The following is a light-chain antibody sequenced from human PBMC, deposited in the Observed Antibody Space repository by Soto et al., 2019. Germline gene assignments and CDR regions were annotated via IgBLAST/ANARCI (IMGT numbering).Light chain of an antibody. Sequence: EIVMTQSPATLSVSPGERATLSCRASQSLSNNLAWYQQKPGQAPRLLIYGASTRATGIPARFSGSGSGADFTLTISSLQSEDFAVYYCQQYNNWPGLTFGGGTKVEIK. CDR3: QQYNNWPGLT. J-gene: IGKJ4*01. CDR1: QSLSNN. V-gene: IGKV3-15*01. CDR2: GAS.